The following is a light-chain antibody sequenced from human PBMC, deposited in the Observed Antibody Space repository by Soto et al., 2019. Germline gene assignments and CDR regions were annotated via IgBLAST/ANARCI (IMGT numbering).Light chain of an antibody. J-gene: IGKJ2*01. Sequence: DIQMTQSPSSLSASVGDRVTITCQASQDISNYLNWYQQKPGKAPKLLIYDASNLETGVPSRFSGSGSGTDFTFTISSLQPEDIATYYCQQYDNLPTFGQGTKPEIQ. V-gene: IGKV1-33*01. CDR2: DAS. CDR3: QQYDNLPT. CDR1: QDISNY.